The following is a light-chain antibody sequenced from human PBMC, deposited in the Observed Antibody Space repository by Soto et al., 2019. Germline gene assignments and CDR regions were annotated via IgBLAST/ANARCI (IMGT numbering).Light chain of an antibody. Sequence: QSALTQPPSASGTPGQRVTISCSGRSSNIGSNTVNWYQQLPGTAPKLLIYSNNQRPSGFPDRFSGSKSGTSASLAISGLQSEDEADYYCAAWDDSLNGPLFGGGTQLTVL. V-gene: IGLV1-44*01. J-gene: IGLJ2*01. CDR3: AAWDDSLNGPL. CDR1: SSNIGSNT. CDR2: SNN.